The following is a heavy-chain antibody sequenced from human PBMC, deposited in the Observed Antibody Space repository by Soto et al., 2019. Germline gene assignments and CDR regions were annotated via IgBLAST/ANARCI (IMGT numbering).Heavy chain of an antibody. V-gene: IGHV3-13*05. CDR1: GFTLSAYD. J-gene: IGHJ6*02. CDR2: LGAADDP. Sequence: GGSLRLSCAASGFTLSAYDMHWVRQAEGKGLEWVSALGAADDPYYLVSVKGRFTISRENAKNSLYLQMNNLRAGDTAVYYCARAYSGRLPRRADYYYAIDVWGQGTTVPVSS. D-gene: IGHD2-15*01. CDR3: ARAYSGRLPRRADYYYAIDV.